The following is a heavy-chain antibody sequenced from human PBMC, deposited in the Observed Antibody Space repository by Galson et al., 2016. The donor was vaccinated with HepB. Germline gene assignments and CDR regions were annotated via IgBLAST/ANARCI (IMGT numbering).Heavy chain of an antibody. CDR2: VSGHNGNI. CDR1: GYTFTTFG. V-gene: IGHV1-18*01. Sequence: SVKVSCKASGYTFTTFGVSWVRQAPGQGLEWMGWVSGHNGNINYAQKFQGRVSMTTDTSTSTAYMELRNLRSDDTAVYYCARDQWYFYDSSAQVGVDYWGQGTLVTVSS. J-gene: IGHJ4*02. CDR3: ARDQWYFYDSSAQVGVDY. D-gene: IGHD3-22*01.